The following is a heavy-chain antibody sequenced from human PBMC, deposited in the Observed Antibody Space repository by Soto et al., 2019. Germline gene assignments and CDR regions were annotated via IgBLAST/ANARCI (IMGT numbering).Heavy chain of an antibody. J-gene: IGHJ1*01. Sequence: QVQLVESGGGVVQPGRSLRLSCAASGFTFSSYGMHWVRQAPGKGLEWVAVIWYDGSNKYYADSVKGRFTISRDNSKNTLYLQMNSLRAEDTAVYYCAISGGGEYFQHWGQGTLVTVSS. D-gene: IGHD2-15*01. CDR3: AISGGGEYFQH. CDR2: IWYDGSNK. CDR1: GFTFSSYG. V-gene: IGHV3-33*01.